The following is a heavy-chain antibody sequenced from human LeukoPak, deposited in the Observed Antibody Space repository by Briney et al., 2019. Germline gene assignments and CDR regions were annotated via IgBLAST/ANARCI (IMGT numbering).Heavy chain of an antibody. CDR2: MSGSDAGT. CDR3: AFQLTGQLVTY. V-gene: IGHV3-23*01. CDR1: GFTFNSYA. D-gene: IGHD3-9*01. Sequence: PGGSLRLSCIASGFTFNSYAMSWVRQAPGKGLEWVSAMSGSDAGTYYADSVKGRFTISRDNSKNTLHLQMDSLRVEDTAVYYCAFQLTGQLVTYWGQGTLVTVSS. J-gene: IGHJ4*02.